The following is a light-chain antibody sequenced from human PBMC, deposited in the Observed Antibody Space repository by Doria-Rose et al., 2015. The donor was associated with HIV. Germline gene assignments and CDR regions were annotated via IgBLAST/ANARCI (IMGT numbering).Light chain of an antibody. CDR2: EVN. Sequence: CTGTSSDVGGYNYVSWYQQHPGKAPKLMIYEVNKRPSGVPDRFSGSKSGNTASLTVSGLQAEDEADCYCNSYAGSNNVLFGGGTKLTVL. CDR1: SSDVGGYNY. J-gene: IGLJ2*01. CDR3: NSYAGSNNVL. V-gene: IGLV2-8*01.